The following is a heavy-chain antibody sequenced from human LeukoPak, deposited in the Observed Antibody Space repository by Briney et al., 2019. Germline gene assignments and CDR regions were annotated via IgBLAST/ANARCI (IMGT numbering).Heavy chain of an antibody. CDR3: ARGIGYCSSTSCSYYYYYMDV. CDR1: GGSFSGYY. D-gene: IGHD2-2*01. V-gene: IGHV4-34*01. J-gene: IGHJ6*03. CDR2: INHSGST. Sequence: SETLSLTCAVYGGSFSGYYWSWIRQPPGKGLEWIGEINHSGSTNYNPSLKSRVTMSVDTSKNQFSLKLSSVTAADTAVYYCARGIGYCSSTSCSYYYYYMDVWGKGTTVTVSS.